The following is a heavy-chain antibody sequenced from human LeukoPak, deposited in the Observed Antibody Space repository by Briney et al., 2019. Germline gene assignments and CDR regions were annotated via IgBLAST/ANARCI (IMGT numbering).Heavy chain of an antibody. CDR3: ARARGIAAAGFDY. V-gene: IGHV4-61*01. D-gene: IGHD6-13*01. Sequence: PSETLSLTCSASGGSVSSGISYWSWIRQPPGEGLEWIAYISDSGGSDYNPSLRGRVTISVDTSKNQFSLKLSSVTAADTAVYYCARARGIAAAGFDYWGQGALVTVSS. CDR2: ISDSGGS. J-gene: IGHJ4*02. CDR1: GGSVSSGISY.